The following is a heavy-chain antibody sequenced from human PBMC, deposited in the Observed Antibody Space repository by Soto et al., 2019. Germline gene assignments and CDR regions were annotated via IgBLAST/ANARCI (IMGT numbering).Heavy chain of an antibody. V-gene: IGHV3-23*01. Sequence: EVQLLESGGGLVQPGDSLRLSCAASGFTLSGYAMSWVRQAPGKGLEWVSAISAGDGDTYYADSVKGRFTISRDTSKNTLFLQMSSLRADDTAIYYCAKDVTTVRRVIDYFDFWGQGTLVTVSA. CDR1: GFTLSGYA. CDR2: ISAGDGDT. D-gene: IGHD3-10*01. J-gene: IGHJ4*02. CDR3: AKDVTTVRRVIDYFDF.